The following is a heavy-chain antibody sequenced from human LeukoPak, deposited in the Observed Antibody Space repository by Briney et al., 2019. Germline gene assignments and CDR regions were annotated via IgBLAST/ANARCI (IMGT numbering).Heavy chain of an antibody. CDR3: AKPDGIAATEV. D-gene: IGHD6-13*01. J-gene: IGHJ4*02. CDR1: GFNFNNAW. Sequence: GGSLRLSCAASGFNFNNAWLDWVRQTPGQGLEWVGQIKTNTDGGTADYAAPVKGRFTISRDNSKNTLSLQMNSLRAEDTAIYYCAKPDGIAATEVWGQGTLVTVSS. V-gene: IGHV3-15*07. CDR2: IKTNTDGGTA.